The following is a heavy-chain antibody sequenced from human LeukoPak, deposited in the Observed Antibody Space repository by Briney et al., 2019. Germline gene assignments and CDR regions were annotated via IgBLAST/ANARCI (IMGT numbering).Heavy chain of an antibody. D-gene: IGHD2-15*01. CDR1: GFTFSSYS. J-gene: IGHJ3*02. CDR3: AGDCSGGTCYRGYAFDI. Sequence: GGSLRLSCAASGFTFSSYSMNWVSQAPGKGLEWVSSISSDSSYIFYADSVKGRFTISRDNAKNSLYLQMNSLRAEDTAVFYCAGDCSGGTCYRGYAFDIWGQGTMVTVSS. V-gene: IGHV3-21*01. CDR2: ISSDSSYI.